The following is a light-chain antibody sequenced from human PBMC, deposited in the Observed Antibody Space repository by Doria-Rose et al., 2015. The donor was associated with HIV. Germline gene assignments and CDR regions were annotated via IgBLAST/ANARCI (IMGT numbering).Light chain of an antibody. CDR2: GNI. Sequence: QTVVTQEPSVSEAPGQRVTISCTGSSSNIGAGYDVHWYQKLPGTDPKLLIYGNINRPSGVPVRISGSKSGTSASLAITGLQAEDEADYYCQSYDSSLSGYVFGTGTKVTVL. CDR1: SSNIGAGYD. CDR3: QSYDSSLSGYV. V-gene: IGLV1-40*01. J-gene: IGLJ1*01.